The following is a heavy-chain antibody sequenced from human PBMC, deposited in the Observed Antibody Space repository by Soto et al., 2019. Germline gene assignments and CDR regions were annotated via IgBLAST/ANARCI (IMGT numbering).Heavy chain of an antibody. CDR1: GFTFRSSW. CDR3: AGGYCSSAICKTLDP. J-gene: IGHJ5*02. Sequence: GGSLRLSCVASGFTFRSSWMHWVRQAPGKGLVWLSQIRPDGSDTFYADSVKGRLTISRDNAKNTLYLQVNNLRTEDTAVYYCAGGYCSSAICKTLDPWGQGTQVTVSS. D-gene: IGHD2-15*01. CDR2: IRPDGSDT. V-gene: IGHV3-74*01.